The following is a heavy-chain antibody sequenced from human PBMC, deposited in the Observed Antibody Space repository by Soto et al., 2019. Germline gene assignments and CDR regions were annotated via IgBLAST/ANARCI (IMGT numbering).Heavy chain of an antibody. Sequence: EVQPVESGGGLVQPGGSLRLSCAASGFTFSDHYMEWVRQAPGKGLECVGRIRNKANSYTTEYGASVKGRFNTSRDDSKNSLSLQMNSLKTEDTAVYYWARACFGELKYFDYWGQGTLVTVSS. J-gene: IGHJ4*02. D-gene: IGHD3-10*01. V-gene: IGHV3-72*01. CDR3: ARACFGELKYFDY. CDR2: IRNKANSYTT. CDR1: GFTFSDHY.